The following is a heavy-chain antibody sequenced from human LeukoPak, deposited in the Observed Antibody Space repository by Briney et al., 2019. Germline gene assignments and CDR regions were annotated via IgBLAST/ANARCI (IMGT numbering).Heavy chain of an antibody. CDR1: GFTFSSYA. CDR2: ICGSGGST. V-gene: IGHV3-23*01. D-gene: IGHD3-22*01. CDR3: AKALSGYYRFDY. Sequence: GGSLRLSCAASGFTFSSYAMSWVRQAPGKGLEWVSAICGSGGSTYYADSVKGRFTISRDNSKNTLYLQMNSLRAEDTAVYYCAKALSGYYRFDYWGQGTLVTVSS. J-gene: IGHJ4*02.